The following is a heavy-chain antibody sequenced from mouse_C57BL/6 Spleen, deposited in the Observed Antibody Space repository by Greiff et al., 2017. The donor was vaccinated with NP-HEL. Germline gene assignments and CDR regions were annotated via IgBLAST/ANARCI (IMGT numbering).Heavy chain of an antibody. D-gene: IGHD3-3*01. CDR2: FYPGSGSI. V-gene: IGHV1-62-2*01. J-gene: IGHJ4*01. CDR1: GCTFTEYT. CDR3: ARHEGEIRDNYAMDY. Sequence: VQLVEFGAELVKPGASVKLSCKASGCTFTEYTIHWVKQRSGQGLEWIGWFYPGSGSIKYNEKFKDKATLTADKSSSTVYMELSRLTSEDSAVYFCARHEGEIRDNYAMDYWGQGTSVTVSS.